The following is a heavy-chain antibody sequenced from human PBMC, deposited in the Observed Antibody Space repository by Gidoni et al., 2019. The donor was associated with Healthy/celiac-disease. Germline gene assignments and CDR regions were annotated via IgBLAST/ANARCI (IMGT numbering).Heavy chain of an antibody. Sequence: QVQLVESGGGVVQPGRSLRLSCAASGFTFSSYGMHWVRQAPGKGLEWVAVIWYDGSNKYYADSVKGRFTISRDNSKNTLYLQMNSLRAEDTAVYYCARAMGLAAAGSYWFDPWGQGTLVTVSS. V-gene: IGHV3-33*01. D-gene: IGHD6-13*01. CDR1: GFTFSSYG. CDR2: IWYDGSNK. J-gene: IGHJ5*02. CDR3: ARAMGLAAAGSYWFDP.